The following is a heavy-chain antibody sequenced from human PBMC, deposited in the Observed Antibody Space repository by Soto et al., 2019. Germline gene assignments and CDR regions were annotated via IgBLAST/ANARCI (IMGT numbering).Heavy chain of an antibody. CDR3: ARYMTKVEEGVRFDP. D-gene: IGHD4-17*01. CDR2: IIPFFRTP. V-gene: IGHV1-69*13. Sequence: SVKVSCKASGGTFSSYAINWVRQAPGQGLEWMGGIIPFFRTPNYAQKFQGRVTITADDSTTTVYMELSSLRSEDTAVYYCARYMTKVEEGVRFDPWGPGTLVTVSS. CDR1: GGTFSSYA. J-gene: IGHJ5*02.